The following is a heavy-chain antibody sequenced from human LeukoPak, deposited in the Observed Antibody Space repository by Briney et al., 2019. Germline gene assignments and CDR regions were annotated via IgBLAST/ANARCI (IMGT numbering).Heavy chain of an antibody. CDR2: ISYDGGNK. V-gene: IGHV3-30*04. D-gene: IGHD2-15*01. Sequence: GGSLRLSCAASGLTFNTYAMHWVRQAPGKGLEWVAVISYDGGNKYYADSVKVRFTISRDNSKNTLYLQMNSLRAEDTAVYYCARDHKPRNYCSGGTCHSYYNAMDVWGKGTTVTVSS. J-gene: IGHJ6*04. CDR3: ARDHKPRNYCSGGTCHSYYNAMDV. CDR1: GLTFNTYA.